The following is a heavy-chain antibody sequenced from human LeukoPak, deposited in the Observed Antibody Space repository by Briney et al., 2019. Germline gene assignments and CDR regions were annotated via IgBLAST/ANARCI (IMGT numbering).Heavy chain of an antibody. Sequence: GGSLRLSCAASGFTFRNYNMYWVRQAPGKGLEWVSYISSGGSHIDYADSVKGRFTISRDNTKNSLYLQMNGLRDEDTAVYYCAKVHGSGWYSDYWGQGTLVTVSS. V-gene: IGHV3-48*02. CDR2: ISSGGSHI. J-gene: IGHJ4*02. CDR1: GFTFRNYN. D-gene: IGHD6-19*01. CDR3: AKVHGSGWYSDY.